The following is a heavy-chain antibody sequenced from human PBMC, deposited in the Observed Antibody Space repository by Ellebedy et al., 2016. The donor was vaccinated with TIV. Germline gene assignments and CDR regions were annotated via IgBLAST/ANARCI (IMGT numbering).Heavy chain of an antibody. D-gene: IGHD4-23*01. CDR3: ARDPVGVGPAFDI. V-gene: IGHV3-23*01. Sequence: GESLKISCAASGFTFSSYAMSWVRQAPGKGLEWVSSISGSGGNTYYADSVKCRFTISRDNSKDTLYLQVNSLRAEDTALYYCARDPVGVGPAFDIWGQGTMVTVSS. J-gene: IGHJ3*02. CDR2: ISGSGGNT. CDR1: GFTFSSYA.